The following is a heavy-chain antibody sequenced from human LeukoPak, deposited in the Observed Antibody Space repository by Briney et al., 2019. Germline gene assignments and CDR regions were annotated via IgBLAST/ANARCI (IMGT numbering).Heavy chain of an antibody. CDR2: IYYSGTT. Sequence: PSETLSLTCTVSGGSISSAGYYWSWICQRPGKGLEWMGFIYYSGTTYYNPSLKSRVFISLNTSQNQVSLQLSSVTAADTAVYYCARATGGAAAADFDPWGQGTLVTVSS. J-gene: IGHJ5*02. V-gene: IGHV4-31*03. CDR1: GGSISSAGYY. CDR3: ARATGGAAAADFDP. D-gene: IGHD6-13*01.